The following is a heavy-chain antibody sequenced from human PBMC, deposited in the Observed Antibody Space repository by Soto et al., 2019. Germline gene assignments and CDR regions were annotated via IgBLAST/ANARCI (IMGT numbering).Heavy chain of an antibody. CDR3: ATFVVPDSRHTQFVL. D-gene: IGHD2-21*02. Sequence: PSETLSLTCTVSGVSISTSNYYCGWLRQPPWKGLDWIGNIYYSGTTYYNPSLKSRVTISVDTSKNQFSLKLNSVTAADTAVYYCATFVVPDSRHTQFVLWGPGTPVTVSX. J-gene: IGHJ4*02. V-gene: IGHV4-39*01. CDR1: GVSISTSNYY. CDR2: IYYSGTT.